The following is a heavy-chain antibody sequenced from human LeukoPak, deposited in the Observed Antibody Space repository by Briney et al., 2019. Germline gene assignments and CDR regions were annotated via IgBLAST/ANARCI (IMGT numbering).Heavy chain of an antibody. V-gene: IGHV3-43*01. CDR3: AKDHYYGSGSYSRWVYFDY. CDR1: GFTFDDYT. D-gene: IGHD3-10*01. CDR2: ISWDGGST. J-gene: IGHJ4*02. Sequence: PGGSLRLPCAASGFTFDDYTMHWVRQAPGKGLEWVSLISWDGGSTYYADSVKGRFTISRDNSKNSLYLQMNSLRTEDTALYFCAKDHYYGSGSYSRWVYFDYWGQATLVTVSS.